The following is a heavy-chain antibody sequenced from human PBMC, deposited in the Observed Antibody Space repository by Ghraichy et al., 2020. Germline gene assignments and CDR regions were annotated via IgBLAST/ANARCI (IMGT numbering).Heavy chain of an antibody. V-gene: IGHV4-30-2*01. J-gene: IGHJ4*02. D-gene: IGHD3-10*01. Sequence: SETLSLTCAVSGGSISSGGYSWSWIRQPPGKGLEWIGYIYHSGSTYYNPSLKSRVTISVDRSKNQFSLKLSSVTAADTAVYYCARAGVLVHFDYWGQGTLVTVSS. CDR3: ARAGVLVHFDY. CDR1: GGSISSGGYS. CDR2: IYHSGST.